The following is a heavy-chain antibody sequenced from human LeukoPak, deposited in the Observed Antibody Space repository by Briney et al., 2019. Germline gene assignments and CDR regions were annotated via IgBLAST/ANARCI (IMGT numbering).Heavy chain of an antibody. CDR1: GYTFTGYY. Sequence: ASVKVSCKASGYTFTGYYMHWVRQAPGQGLEWMGWINPNSGGTNYAQKFQGRVTMTRDTSISTAYMELSRLRSDHTAEYYCAKGGEWRKPSWFDPWGQGTLVTVSS. CDR2: INPNSGGT. J-gene: IGHJ5*02. D-gene: IGHD3-10*01. CDR3: AKGGEWRKPSWFDP. V-gene: IGHV1-2*02.